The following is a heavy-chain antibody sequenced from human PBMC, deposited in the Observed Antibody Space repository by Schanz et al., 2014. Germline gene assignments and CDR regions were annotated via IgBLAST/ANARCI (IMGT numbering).Heavy chain of an antibody. CDR2: ISDRGDGK. CDR1: GFTFTTFA. J-gene: IGHJ3*01. V-gene: IGHV3-23*01. Sequence: VQLLESGGGLFKPGGSLRLSCATSGFTFTTFAMTWVRQAPGKGLEWVSGISDRGDGKNYGDSVRGRFTISRDSSKITLFLQMTSLRAEYTAVYFCARDGGRDGYNLAFDVWGQGTLVTVSS. CDR3: ARDGGRDGYNLAFDV. D-gene: IGHD5-12*01.